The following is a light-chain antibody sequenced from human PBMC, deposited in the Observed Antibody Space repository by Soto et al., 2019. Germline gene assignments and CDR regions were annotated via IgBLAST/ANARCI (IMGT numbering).Light chain of an antibody. J-gene: IGKJ4*02. CDR1: QSINSY. CDR3: QHRSK. Sequence: EIVLTQSPATLSFFPGERATLSCRASQSINSYLAWYQQKPGQAPRLLMSAASNRATGIPARFSGSGSGTDFPLTISSLEPDDFAVYYCQHRSKFGGGTKVEIK. V-gene: IGKV3-11*01. CDR2: AAS.